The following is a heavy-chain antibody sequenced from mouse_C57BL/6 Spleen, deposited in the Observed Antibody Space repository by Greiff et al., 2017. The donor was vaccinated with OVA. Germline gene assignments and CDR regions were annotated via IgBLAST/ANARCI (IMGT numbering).Heavy chain of an antibody. CDR3: ARYQLRLFDY. Sequence: DVHLVESGGGLVQPGGSLSLSCAASGFTFTDYYMSWVRQPPGKALEWLGFIRNKANGYTTEYSASVKGRFTISRDNSQSILYLQMNALRAEDSATYYCARYQLRLFDYWGQGTTLTVSS. CDR2: IRNKANGYTT. CDR1: GFTFTDYY. D-gene: IGHD3-2*02. V-gene: IGHV7-3*01. J-gene: IGHJ2*01.